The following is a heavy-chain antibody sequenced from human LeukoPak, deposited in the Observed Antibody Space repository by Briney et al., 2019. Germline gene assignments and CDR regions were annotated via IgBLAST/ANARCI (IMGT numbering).Heavy chain of an antibody. Sequence: PGGSLRLSCAASGFTFSDYSINWVRQAPGTGLEWVSSISSGGSYIYYADSVKGRFTISRDNAKNSLYLQMNSLRAQDTAVYYCARDGPKYCSIGVCYAPVDPWGQGTLVIVSS. CDR1: GFTFSDYS. J-gene: IGHJ5*02. CDR3: ARDGPKYCSIGVCYAPVDP. D-gene: IGHD2-8*01. CDR2: ISSGGSYI. V-gene: IGHV3-21*01.